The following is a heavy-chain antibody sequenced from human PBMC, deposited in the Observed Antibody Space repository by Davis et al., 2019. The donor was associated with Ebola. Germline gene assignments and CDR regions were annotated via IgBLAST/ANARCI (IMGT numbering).Heavy chain of an antibody. V-gene: IGHV1-18*01. CDR3: ARDHPTYYDILTGYCYGMDV. D-gene: IGHD3-9*01. CDR1: GYTFTSYG. Sequence: ASVKVSCKASGYTFTSYGISWVRQAPGQGLEWLGWISAYNGNTNYAQKLQGRVTMTTDTSTSTAYMELRSLRSDDTAVYYCARDHPTYYDILTGYCYGMDVWGQGTTVTVSS. J-gene: IGHJ6*02. CDR2: ISAYNGNT.